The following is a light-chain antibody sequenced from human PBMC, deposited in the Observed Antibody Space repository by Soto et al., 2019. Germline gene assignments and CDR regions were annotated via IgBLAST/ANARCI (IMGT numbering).Light chain of an antibody. V-gene: IGLV1-40*01. Sequence: QSVLTQPPSVSGAPGQRVTISCTGSSSNIGAGYGVHWYIQLPGTAPKLLVYGDSNRPSGVPDRFSGSKSDTSASLAITGLQAEDAADYYCQSYDSSLSGVIFGGGTKLTVL. CDR1: SSNIGAGYG. CDR2: GDS. J-gene: IGLJ2*01. CDR3: QSYDSSLSGVI.